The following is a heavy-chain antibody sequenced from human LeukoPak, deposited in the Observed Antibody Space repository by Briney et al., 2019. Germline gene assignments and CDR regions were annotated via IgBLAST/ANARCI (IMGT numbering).Heavy chain of an antibody. CDR2: INPDGTTT. CDR1: GFTFSSYW. J-gene: IGHJ5*02. CDR3: ARGYGSGSYGPNWFDP. Sequence: AGGSLRLSCAASGFTFSSYWMHWVRQAPGKGLVWVSRINPDGTTTTYADSVKGRFTISRENAKNTLYLQMNSLRAEDTAVYYCARGYGSGSYGPNWFDPWGQGTLVTVSS. V-gene: IGHV3-74*01. D-gene: IGHD3-10*01.